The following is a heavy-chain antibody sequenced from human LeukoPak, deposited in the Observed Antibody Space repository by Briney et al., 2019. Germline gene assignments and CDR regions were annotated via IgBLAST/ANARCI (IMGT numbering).Heavy chain of an antibody. CDR3: ASTYCSGGSFYWALDY. V-gene: IGHV4-39*07. D-gene: IGHD2-15*01. CDR1: GGSISSSSYD. J-gene: IGHJ4*02. CDR2: IYYSGST. Sequence: SETLSLTCTVVGGSISSSSYDCGWIRQPPGKGLEWIGSIYYSGSTNYNPSLKSRVTISVDTSKNQFSLKLSSVTAADTAVYYCASTYCSGGSFYWALDYWGQGTLVTVSS.